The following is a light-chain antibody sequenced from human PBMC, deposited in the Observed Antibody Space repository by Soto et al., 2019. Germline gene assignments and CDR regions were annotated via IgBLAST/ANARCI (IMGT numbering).Light chain of an antibody. CDR1: SSDVGGYNY. V-gene: IGLV2-14*01. Sequence: QSALTQSASVSGSPGQSVTISCTGTSSDVGGYNYVSWYQQHPGKAPKLMIYDVTSRPSGVSNRFSGSKSGNTASLTISGLQAEDEAHYYCSSYTTSNTVVFGGGTKLTVL. CDR3: SSYTTSNTVV. CDR2: DVT. J-gene: IGLJ2*01.